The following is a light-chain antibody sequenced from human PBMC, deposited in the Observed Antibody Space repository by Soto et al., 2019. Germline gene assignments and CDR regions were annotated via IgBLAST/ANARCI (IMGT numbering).Light chain of an antibody. V-gene: IGKV1-5*01. Sequence: DIQMTQSPSTLSASVGDRVTITCRASQSISSWLAWYQQKPGKAHKLLIYDASSLESGVPSRFSGSGYGTEFTLTISSLQPDDFATYYCQQYNSYLAWTCGQGTKVEIK. J-gene: IGKJ1*01. CDR2: DAS. CDR1: QSISSW. CDR3: QQYNSYLAWT.